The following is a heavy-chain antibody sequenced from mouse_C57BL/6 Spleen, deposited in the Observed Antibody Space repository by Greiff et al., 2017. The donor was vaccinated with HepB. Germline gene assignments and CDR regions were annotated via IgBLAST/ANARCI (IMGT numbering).Heavy chain of an antibody. CDR2: ISSGGSYT. Sequence: EVMLVESGGDLVKPGGSLKLSCAASGFTFSSYGMSWVRQTPDKRLEWVATISSGGSYTYYPDSVKGRFTISRDNAKNTLYLQMSSLKSEDTAMYYCARHGIITTVVADYFDYWGQGTTLTVSS. J-gene: IGHJ2*01. CDR1: GFTFSSYG. D-gene: IGHD1-1*01. CDR3: ARHGIITTVVADYFDY. V-gene: IGHV5-6*01.